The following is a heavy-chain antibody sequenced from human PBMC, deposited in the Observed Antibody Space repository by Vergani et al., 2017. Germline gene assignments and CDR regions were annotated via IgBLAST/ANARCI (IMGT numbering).Heavy chain of an antibody. V-gene: IGHV3-49*03. D-gene: IGHD3-3*01. CDR3: TRHRLEWLFRYFDY. CDR1: GFTFGDYA. CDR2: IRSKAYGGTT. Sequence: EVQLVESGGGLVQPGWSLRLSCTASGFTFGDYAMSWFRQAPGKGLEWVGFIRSKAYGGTTEYAASVKGRFTISRDDSKSIAYLQMNSLKTEDTCVYYCTRHRLEWLFRYFDYWGQGTLVTVSS. J-gene: IGHJ4*02.